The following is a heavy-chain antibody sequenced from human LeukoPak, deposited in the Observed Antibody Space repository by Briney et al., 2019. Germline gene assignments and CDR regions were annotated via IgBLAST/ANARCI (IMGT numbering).Heavy chain of an antibody. CDR2: IIPILGIA. D-gene: IGHD4-23*01. Sequence: SVKVSCKASGGTFSSYAISWVRQAPGQGLEWMGRIIPILGIANYAQKFQGRVTITADKSTSTAYMELSSLRSEDTAVYYCASPGIHYGGNSDYFDYWGQGTLVTVSS. V-gene: IGHV1-69*04. J-gene: IGHJ4*02. CDR3: ASPGIHYGGNSDYFDY. CDR1: GGTFSSYA.